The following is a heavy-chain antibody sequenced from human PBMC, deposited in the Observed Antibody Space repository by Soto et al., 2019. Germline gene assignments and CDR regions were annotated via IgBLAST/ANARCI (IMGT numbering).Heavy chain of an antibody. Sequence: GESLKISCKGSGYSFTSYWIGWVRQMPGKGLEWMGIIYPGDSDTRYSPSFQGQVTISADKSISTAYLQWSSLKASDTAIYYCARQIHDSSSSLGYYYYYGMDVWGQGTTVTVSS. CDR3: ARQIHDSSSSLGYYYYYGMDV. CDR2: IYPGDSDT. D-gene: IGHD6-6*01. CDR1: GYSFTSYW. V-gene: IGHV5-51*01. J-gene: IGHJ6*01.